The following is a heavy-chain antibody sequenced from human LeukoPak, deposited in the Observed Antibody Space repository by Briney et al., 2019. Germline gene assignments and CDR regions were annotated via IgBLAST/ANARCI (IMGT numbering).Heavy chain of an antibody. CDR1: GFTFSSYA. V-gene: IGHV3-23*01. D-gene: IGHD6-13*01. CDR2: ISGSGGST. J-gene: IGHJ4*02. Sequence: PGGSLRLSCAASGFTFSSYAMSWVRQAPGKGLEWVSAISGSGGSTYYADSVKGRFTISRDNSKNTLYLQMNSLRAEDTAVYSCAKDRDRIAGLIYFDYWGQGTLVTVSS. CDR3: AKDRDRIAGLIYFDY.